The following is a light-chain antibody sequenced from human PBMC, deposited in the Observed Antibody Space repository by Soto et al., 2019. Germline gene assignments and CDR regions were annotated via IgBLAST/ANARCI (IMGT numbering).Light chain of an antibody. Sequence: QSVLTQPPSVSEAPRQRVTISCSGSSSNIGNNAVNWYQHLPGKAPKLLIYYDDLLPSGVSDRFSGSKSGTSASLAISGLQSEDEADYYCAAWDDSRNGYVFGTGTKVNVL. CDR3: AAWDDSRNGYV. CDR2: YDD. J-gene: IGLJ1*01. CDR1: SSNIGNNA. V-gene: IGLV1-36*01.